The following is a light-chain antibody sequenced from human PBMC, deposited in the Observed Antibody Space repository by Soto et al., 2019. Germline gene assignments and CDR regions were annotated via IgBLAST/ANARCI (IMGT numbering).Light chain of an antibody. V-gene: IGKV3-11*01. CDR1: QSVSTY. J-gene: IGKJ1*01. CDR2: DAS. Sequence: EIVLTQSPATLSLSPGDRATLACRASQSVSTYLAWYQQKPGQAPRVVIYDASNRATGIPPRFSGSGSGTDFTLTISSLEPEDFAVYYCQQRSSWPRTFGQGTRWISN. CDR3: QQRSSWPRT.